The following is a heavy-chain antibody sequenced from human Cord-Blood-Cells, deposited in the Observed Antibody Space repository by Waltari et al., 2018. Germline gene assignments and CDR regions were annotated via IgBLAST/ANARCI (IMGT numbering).Heavy chain of an antibody. V-gene: IGHV1-18*01. CDR2: ISAYNGNT. CDR1: GYTFTSHG. J-gene: IGHJ5*02. D-gene: IGHD2-2*01. CDR3: AEVVPAATWFDP. Sequence: QVQLVQSGAEVKKTGASVQVSCKASGYTFTSHGTRWVRQAPGQGLEGMGWISAYNGNTNYAPQLQVRVTMTTDTSTSTAYMELRSLRSDDTAVYYCAEVVPAATWFDPWGQGTLVTVSS.